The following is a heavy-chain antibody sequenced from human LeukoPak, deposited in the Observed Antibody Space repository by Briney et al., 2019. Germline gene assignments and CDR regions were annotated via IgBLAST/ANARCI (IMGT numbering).Heavy chain of an antibody. CDR3: ARDHDILTAAFDI. V-gene: IGHV3-53*01. J-gene: IGHJ3*02. CDR1: GFTVSSNY. CDR2: IYSGGST. Sequence: GGSLRLSCAASGFTVSSNYMGWVRQAPGKGLEWVSVIYSGGSTYYADSVKGRFTISRDNSKNTLYLQMNSLRAEDTAVYYCARDHDILTAAFDIWGQGTMVTVSS. D-gene: IGHD3-9*01.